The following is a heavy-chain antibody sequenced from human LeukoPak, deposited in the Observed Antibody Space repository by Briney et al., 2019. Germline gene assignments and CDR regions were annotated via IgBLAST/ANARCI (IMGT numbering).Heavy chain of an antibody. CDR2: IGYDGSNK. CDR1: GFTFSSYS. Sequence: PGGSLRLSCAASGFTFSSYSMDWVRQAPGKGLEWVSFIGYDGSNKYYGDSVKGRFTISRDNSMNTLYLQMNSLRAEDTALYYCAKSRGYSYEFDAFDVWGQGTMVTVSS. J-gene: IGHJ3*01. D-gene: IGHD5-18*01. V-gene: IGHV3-30*02. CDR3: AKSRGYSYEFDAFDV.